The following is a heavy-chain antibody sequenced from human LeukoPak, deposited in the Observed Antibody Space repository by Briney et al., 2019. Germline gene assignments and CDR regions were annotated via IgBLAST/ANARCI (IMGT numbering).Heavy chain of an antibody. J-gene: IGHJ2*01. V-gene: IGHV3-23*01. CDR2: ISGSGDTT. CDR3: AKENWYFDL. Sequence: GGSLRLSCAASGFTFSSYAMSWVRQTPGKGLEWVSVISGSGDTTYYADSVKGRFTISRDNSKNTLYLQMNSLRVEDTAVYYCAKENWYFDLWGRGTLVTVSS. CDR1: GFTFSSYA.